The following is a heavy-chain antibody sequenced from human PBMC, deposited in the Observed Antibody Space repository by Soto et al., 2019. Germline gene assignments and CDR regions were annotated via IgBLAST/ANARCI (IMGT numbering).Heavy chain of an antibody. CDR1: GLTFNIHA. Sequence: VQLLESGGGLVQPGGSLRLSYAASGLTFNIHAMSWVRQTPGKGLEWVSVISASGGRTYHADSVKGRFTISRDNSKNTLYLQMNSLGAEDTAVYYCAKDHIVWDYSDSTDYWGQGTLVTVSS. CDR2: ISASGGRT. V-gene: IGHV3-23*01. CDR3: AKDHIVWDYSDSTDY. D-gene: IGHD3-22*01. J-gene: IGHJ4*02.